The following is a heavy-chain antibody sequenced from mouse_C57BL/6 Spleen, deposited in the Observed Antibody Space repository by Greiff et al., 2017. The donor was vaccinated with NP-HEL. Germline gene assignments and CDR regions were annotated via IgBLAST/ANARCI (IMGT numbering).Heavy chain of an antibody. CDR1: GYSFTGYY. V-gene: IGHV1-42*01. Sequence: EVKLQESGPELVQPGASVKISCTASGYSFTGYYMNWVKQSPEKSLEWIGEIIPSTGGTTYNQKFKAKATLTVDKSSSTAYMQLKSLTSEDSAVYYGARRAPYGNYVDYWGQGTTLTVSS. D-gene: IGHD2-1*01. CDR2: IIPSTGGT. J-gene: IGHJ2*01. CDR3: ARRAPYGNYVDY.